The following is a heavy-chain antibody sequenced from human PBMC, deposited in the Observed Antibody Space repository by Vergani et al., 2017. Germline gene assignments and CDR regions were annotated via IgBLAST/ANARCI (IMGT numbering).Heavy chain of an antibody. Sequence: QVQLQESGPGVVKPSQTLSLTCAVPGGSISSGDHCWTWIRQRPGKGLEWIGYIFYSGTTYDNPSLRSRLTTSVDTSQNQFSLKLRSVTAADTAVYYCARVDTQVPATSHFYYMDVWGKGTTVVVSS. J-gene: IGHJ6*03. V-gene: IGHV4-31*11. CDR1: GGSISSGDHC. D-gene: IGHD6-25*01. CDR2: IFYSGTT. CDR3: ARVDTQVPATSHFYYMDV.